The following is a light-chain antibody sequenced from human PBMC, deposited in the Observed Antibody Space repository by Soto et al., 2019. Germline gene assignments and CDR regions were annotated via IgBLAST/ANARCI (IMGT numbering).Light chain of an antibody. CDR1: QSISGAY. V-gene: IGKV3-20*01. J-gene: IGKJ1*01. Sequence: ELVLTQSPDTLSLSPGERATLSCRASQSISGAYVGWYQQKPGQAPGLVIYAASTRATGIPDRFSGSGSGTDFTLTISRLEPEDFAVYFCQHYTNSPWTFGHGTKVEIK. CDR2: AAS. CDR3: QHYTNSPWT.